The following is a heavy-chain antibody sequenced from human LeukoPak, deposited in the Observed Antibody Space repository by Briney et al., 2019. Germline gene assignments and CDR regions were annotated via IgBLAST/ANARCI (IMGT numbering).Heavy chain of an antibody. CDR1: GFTFSSYA. Sequence: GESLRLSCAASGFTFSSYAMSWVRQAPGKGLGWVSAISGSGGSTYYADSVKGRFTISRDNSKNTLYLQMNSLRAEDTAVYYCAKYDYDILTGYFSFDYWGQGTLVTVSS. V-gene: IGHV3-23*01. CDR2: ISGSGGST. J-gene: IGHJ4*02. D-gene: IGHD3-9*01. CDR3: AKYDYDILTGYFSFDY.